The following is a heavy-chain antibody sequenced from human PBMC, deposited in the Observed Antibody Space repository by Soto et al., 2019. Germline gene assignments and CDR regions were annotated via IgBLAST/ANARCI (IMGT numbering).Heavy chain of an antibody. CDR2: IIPIFGTA. J-gene: IGHJ4*02. CDR1: GGTFSSYA. D-gene: IGHD5-12*01. Sequence: SGKGSFKASGGTFSSYAISWVRQAPGQGLEWMGGIIPIFGTANYAQKFQGRVTITADKSTSTAYMELSSLRSEDTAVYYCARVRRWLHPILDSWGQGTLVHVSP. CDR3: ARVRRWLHPILDS. V-gene: IGHV1-69*06.